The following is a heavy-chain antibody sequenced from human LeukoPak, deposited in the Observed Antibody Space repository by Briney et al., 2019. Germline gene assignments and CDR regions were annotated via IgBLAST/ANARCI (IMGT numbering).Heavy chain of an antibody. CDR3: AKALYGMDV. CDR2: ISWNSGSI. V-gene: IGHV3-9*01. Sequence: GRSLRLSCAASGSTFDDYAMHWVRQAPGKGLEWVSGISWNSGSIGYADSVKGRFTISRDNAKNSLYLQMNSLRAEDTALYYCAKALYGMDVWGQGTTVTVSS. CDR1: GSTFDDYA. J-gene: IGHJ6*02.